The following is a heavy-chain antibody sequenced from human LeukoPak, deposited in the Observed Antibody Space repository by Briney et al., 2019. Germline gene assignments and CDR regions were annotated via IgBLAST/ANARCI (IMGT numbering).Heavy chain of an antibody. J-gene: IGHJ6*02. CDR2: ISWNSGSI. CDR3: AKLPSSSTANTYYYYGMDV. Sequence: GGSLRLSCAASGFTFDDYAMHWVRQAPGKGLEWVSGISWNSGSIGYADSVKGRFTISRDNAKNSLYLQMNSLRAEDTALYYCAKLPSSSTANTYYYYGMDVWGQGTTVTVSS. V-gene: IGHV3-9*01. CDR1: GFTFDDYA. D-gene: IGHD6-13*01.